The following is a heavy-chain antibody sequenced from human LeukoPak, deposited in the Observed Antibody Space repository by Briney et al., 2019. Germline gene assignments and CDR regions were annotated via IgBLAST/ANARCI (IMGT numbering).Heavy chain of an antibody. CDR2: ISGSGGST. D-gene: IGHD1-26*01. CDR1: CFTFSNYA. CDR3: AKSQDGGRLFHFDY. J-gene: IGHJ4*02. V-gene: IGHV3-23*01. Sequence: GGSLRLSCAASCFTFSNYAMSWVRQAPGKGLEWVSVISGSGGSTYSADSVKGRFTISRDNSKNTLYLQMNSLRAEDTAVYFCAKSQDGGRLFHFDYWGQGTLVTVSS.